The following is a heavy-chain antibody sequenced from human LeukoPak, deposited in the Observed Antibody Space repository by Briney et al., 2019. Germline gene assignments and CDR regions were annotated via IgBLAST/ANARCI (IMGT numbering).Heavy chain of an antibody. D-gene: IGHD3-3*01. J-gene: IGHJ3*02. CDR1: GYTFTGHY. CDR2: INPNSGGT. Sequence: ASVKVSCKASGYTFTGHYMHWVRQAPGQGLEWMGWINPNSGGTNYAQKFQGRVTMTRDTSISTAYMELSRLRSDDTAVYYCARTAQFGVVEDAFDIWGQGTMVTVSS. CDR3: ARTAQFGVVEDAFDI. V-gene: IGHV1-2*02.